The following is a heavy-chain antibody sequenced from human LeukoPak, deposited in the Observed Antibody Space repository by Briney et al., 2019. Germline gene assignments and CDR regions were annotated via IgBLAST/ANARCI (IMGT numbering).Heavy chain of an antibody. J-gene: IGHJ6*03. CDR3: ARDRGELLWFGELRDYYYYYYMDV. CDR1: GGSISSSSYY. V-gene: IGHV4-39*07. CDR2: IYYSGST. D-gene: IGHD3-10*01. Sequence: SETLSLTCTVSGGSISSSSYYWGWIRQPPGKGLEWIGSIYYSGSTYYNPSLKSRVTISVDTSKNQFSLKLSSVTAADTAVHYCARDRGELLWFGELRDYYYYYYMDVWGKGTTVTVSS.